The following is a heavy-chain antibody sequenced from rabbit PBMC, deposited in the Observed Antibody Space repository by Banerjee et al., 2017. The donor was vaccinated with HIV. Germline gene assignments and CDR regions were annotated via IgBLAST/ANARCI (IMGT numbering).Heavy chain of an antibody. CDR3: VRETETYAGYAGYSYYFNL. CDR1: GLDFISSFW. V-gene: IGHV1S45*01. CDR2: IYPRYGAT. Sequence: QLVESGGGLVKPGASLTLTCKASGLDFISSFWICWVRQAPGKGLEWIATIYPRYGATDYANWVSGRFTVSLDNAQTTVTLQMTSLTAADTATYFCVRETETYAGYAGYSYYFNLWGPGTLVTVS. J-gene: IGHJ4*01. D-gene: IGHD8-1*01.